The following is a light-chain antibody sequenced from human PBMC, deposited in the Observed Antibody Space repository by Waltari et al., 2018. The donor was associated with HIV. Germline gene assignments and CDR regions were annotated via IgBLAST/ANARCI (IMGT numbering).Light chain of an antibody. CDR3: QSYDSGLSVV. CDR1: SPNIGAGFD. CDR2: GDT. Sequence: SVLTQPPSVSGAPGQRVTISRTGNSPNIGAGFDVHWYQQVPETAPKLPIYGDTNRPSGVPDRFSGSKSGTSASLAITGLQAEDEADYYCQSYDSGLSVVFGGGTKLTVL. J-gene: IGLJ3*02. V-gene: IGLV1-40*01.